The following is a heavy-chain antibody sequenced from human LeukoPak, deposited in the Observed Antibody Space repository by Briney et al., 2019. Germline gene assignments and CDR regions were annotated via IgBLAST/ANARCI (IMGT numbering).Heavy chain of an antibody. CDR2: IYHSGST. D-gene: IGHD3-3*01. Sequence: SSETLSLTCTVSGGSISTYYWGWIRQAPGKGLEWIATIYHSGSTYYNPSLQSRVTISLDTSKNQFSLKLRSLTAADTAVYFCARDGLGFDTSGFSRWGQGTLVTVSS. J-gene: IGHJ4*02. V-gene: IGHV4-39*07. CDR3: ARDGLGFDTSGFSR. CDR1: GGSISTYY.